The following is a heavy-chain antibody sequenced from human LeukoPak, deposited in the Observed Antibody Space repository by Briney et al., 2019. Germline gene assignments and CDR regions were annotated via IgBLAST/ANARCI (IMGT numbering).Heavy chain of an antibody. CDR2: IYTSGST. CDR3: ARRAWDYYFDY. CDR1: GGSISSYY. V-gene: IGHV4-4*09. Sequence: SETLSPTCTVSGGSISSYYWSWIRQPPGKGLEWIGYIYTSGSTNYNPSLKSRVTISVDTSKNQFSLKLSSVTAADTAVYYCARRAWDYYFDYWGQGTLVTVSS. J-gene: IGHJ4*02. D-gene: IGHD1-26*01.